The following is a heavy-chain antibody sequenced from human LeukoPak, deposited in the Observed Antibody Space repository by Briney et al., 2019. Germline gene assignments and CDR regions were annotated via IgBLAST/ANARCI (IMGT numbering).Heavy chain of an antibody. V-gene: IGHV1-2*02. CDR2: INPNSGGT. J-gene: IGHJ4*02. CDR1: GYTFTGYY. D-gene: IGHD5-18*01. CDR3: ATLRPELGYSYGYVDY. Sequence: GASVKVSCKASGYTFTGYYMHWVRQAPGQGLEWMGWINPNSGGTNYAQKFQGRVTMTRDTSISTAYMELSSLRSEDTAVYYCATLRPELGYSYGYVDYWGQGTLVTVSS.